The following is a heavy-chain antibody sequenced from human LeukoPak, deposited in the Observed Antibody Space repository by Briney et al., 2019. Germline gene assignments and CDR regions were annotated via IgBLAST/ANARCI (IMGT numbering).Heavy chain of an antibody. CDR1: SDSLSSRTYY. D-gene: IGHD2-2*01. V-gene: IGHV4-39*01. CDR2: IYYSGST. CDR3: ARHRCSSTSCYYYYYGLDV. J-gene: IGHJ6*02. Sequence: SETLSLTCTVSSDSLSSRTYYWGWIRQPPGKGLEWIGNIYYSGSTSYNPSLKSRVTISVDTSKNQFSLKLNSVTAADTAVYYCARHRCSSTSCYYYYYGLDVWGQGTTVTVSS.